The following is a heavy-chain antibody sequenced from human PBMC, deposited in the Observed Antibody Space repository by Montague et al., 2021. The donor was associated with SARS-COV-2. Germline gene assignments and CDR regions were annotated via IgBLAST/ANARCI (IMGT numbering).Heavy chain of an antibody. Sequence: SETLSLTCAVYGWSFSGYSWSWIRQPPGKGLEWIGQIYHSGSTNYNPSLKSRVTISVDTSKNQFSLKLSSVTAADTALYYCRVVPAGIPKGPNFYYMDVWGKGTTVTVPS. CDR3: RVVPAGIPKGPNFYYMDV. CDR1: GWSFSGYS. D-gene: IGHD2-2*02. J-gene: IGHJ6*03. CDR2: IYHSGST. V-gene: IGHV4-34*01.